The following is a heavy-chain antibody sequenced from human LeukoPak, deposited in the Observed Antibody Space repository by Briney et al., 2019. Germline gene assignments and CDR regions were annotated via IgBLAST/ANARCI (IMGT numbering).Heavy chain of an antibody. V-gene: IGHV3-30*18. Sequence: GRSLRLSCAASGITFSSYGMHWVRQAPGKGPEWVAVISYDGSNKYYADSVKGRFTISRDNSKNTLYLQMNSLRAEDTAVYYCAKDLLRGYSYGYPDYWGQGTLVTVSS. CDR2: ISYDGSNK. CDR1: GITFSSYG. J-gene: IGHJ4*02. CDR3: AKDLLRGYSYGYPDY. D-gene: IGHD5-18*01.